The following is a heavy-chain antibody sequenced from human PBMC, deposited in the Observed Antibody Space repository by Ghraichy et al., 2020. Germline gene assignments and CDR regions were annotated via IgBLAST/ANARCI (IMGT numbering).Heavy chain of an antibody. CDR1: GGSISSYY. CDR3: ARQGWELDY. J-gene: IGHJ4*02. Sequence: SQTLSLTCTVSGGSISSYYWSWIRQPPGKGLEWIGYIYYSGSTNYNPSLKSRVTISVDTSKNQFSLKLSSVTAADTAVYYCARQGWELDYWGQGTLVTVSS. D-gene: IGHD1-26*01. CDR2: IYYSGST. V-gene: IGHV4-59*08.